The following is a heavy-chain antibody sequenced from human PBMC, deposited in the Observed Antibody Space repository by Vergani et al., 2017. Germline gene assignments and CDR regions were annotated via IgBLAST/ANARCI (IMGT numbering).Heavy chain of an antibody. CDR3: ARPRIAAAGTGYYYYGMDV. J-gene: IGHJ6*02. D-gene: IGHD6-13*01. CDR1: GYSFTSYW. CDR2: IDPSDSYT. Sequence: EVQLVQSGAEVKKPGESLRISCKGSGYSFTSYWISWVRQMPGKGLEWMGRIDPSDSYTNYSPSFQGHVTISADKSISTAYLQWSSLKASDTARYYCARPRIAAAGTGYYYYGMDVWGQGTTVTVSS. V-gene: IGHV5-10-1*03.